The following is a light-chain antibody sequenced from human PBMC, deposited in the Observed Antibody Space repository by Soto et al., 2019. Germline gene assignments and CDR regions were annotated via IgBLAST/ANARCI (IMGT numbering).Light chain of an antibody. CDR3: QQSYSTPYT. CDR1: QSISSY. V-gene: IGKV1-39*01. J-gene: IGKJ2*01. Sequence: DIQMTQSPSSLSASVGDRVTITCRARQSISSYLNWYQQKPGKAPKLLIYAASSLQSGVPSRFSGSGSGTDFTLTISSLQPEDFATYYCQQSYSTPYTFGPGTKLEIK. CDR2: AAS.